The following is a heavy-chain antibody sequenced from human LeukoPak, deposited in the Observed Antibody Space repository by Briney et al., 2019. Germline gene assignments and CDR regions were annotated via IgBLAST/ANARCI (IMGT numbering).Heavy chain of an antibody. Sequence: SETLSLTCTVSGGSVNSGSYYWNWIRQPPGKGLEWIGYIYYSGSTNYNPSLKSRVTISVDTSKNQFSLKLSSVTAADAAVYYCARAAYSGSYHSDYWGQGTLVTVSS. D-gene: IGHD1-26*01. CDR2: IYYSGST. CDR1: GGSVNSGSYY. J-gene: IGHJ4*02. V-gene: IGHV4-61*01. CDR3: ARAAYSGSYHSDY.